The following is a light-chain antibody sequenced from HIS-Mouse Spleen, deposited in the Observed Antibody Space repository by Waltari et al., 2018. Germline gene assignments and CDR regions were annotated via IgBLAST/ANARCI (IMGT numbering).Light chain of an antibody. CDR1: SSDVGGYNY. Sequence: QSALTQPRSVSGSPGQSVTISCTGPSSDVGGYNYVSWSQQHPGKAPKLMIYDVSKRPSGVPDRFSGSKSGNTASLTISGLQAEDEADYYCCSYAGSYTFEVVFGGGTKLTVL. CDR3: CSYAGSYTFEVV. J-gene: IGLJ2*01. CDR2: DVS. V-gene: IGLV2-11*01.